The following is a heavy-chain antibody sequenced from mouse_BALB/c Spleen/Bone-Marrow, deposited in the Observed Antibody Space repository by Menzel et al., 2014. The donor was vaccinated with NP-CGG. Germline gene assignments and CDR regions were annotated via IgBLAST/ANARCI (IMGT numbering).Heavy chain of an antibody. CDR1: GFTFNTYA. CDR3: VSHGSWFAY. Sequence: DVKLVESGGGLVQPKGSLKLSCAASGFTFNTYAMNWVRQAPGKGLEWVARIRSKSNNYATYYADSVKDRFTISRDDSQSMLYLQMNNLKTEDTAMYYCVSHGSWFAYWGQGTLDTVSA. J-gene: IGHJ3*01. V-gene: IGHV10-1*02. CDR2: IRSKSNNYAT.